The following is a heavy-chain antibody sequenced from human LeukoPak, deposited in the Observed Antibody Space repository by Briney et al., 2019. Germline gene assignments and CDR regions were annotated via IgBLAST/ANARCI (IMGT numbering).Heavy chain of an antibody. CDR2: IRYDGSNK. CDR1: GFTFSSYG. V-gene: IGHV3-30*02. CDR3: AKQAYGGNVAAPFDY. D-gene: IGHD4-23*01. Sequence: TGGSLRLSCAASGFTFSSYGMHWVRQAPGKGLEWVAFIRYDGSNKYYADSVKGRFTISRDNSKNTLYLQMNSMRAEDTAVYYCAKQAYGGNVAAPFDYWGQGTLVTVSS. J-gene: IGHJ4*02.